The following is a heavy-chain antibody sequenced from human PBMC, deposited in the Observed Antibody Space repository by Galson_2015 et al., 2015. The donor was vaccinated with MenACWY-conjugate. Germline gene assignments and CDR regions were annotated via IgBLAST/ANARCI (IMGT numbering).Heavy chain of an antibody. D-gene: IGHD5-24*01. J-gene: IGHJ3*02. V-gene: IGHV3-30*01. Sequence: SLRLSCAASGFSFRSYTLYWVRQDPGKGLEWVAVVSYDGSTKYYADSVKGRFTISRDNSNNTVSLQVNSLRPEDTAVYYCVRAEGWLRSAFDIWGQGTMVTVSS. CDR1: GFSFRSYT. CDR2: VSYDGSTK. CDR3: VRAEGWLRSAFDI.